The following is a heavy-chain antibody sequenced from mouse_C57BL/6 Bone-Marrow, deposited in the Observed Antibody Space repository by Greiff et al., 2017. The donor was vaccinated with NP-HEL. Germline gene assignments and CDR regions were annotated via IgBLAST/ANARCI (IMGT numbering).Heavy chain of an antibody. CDR2: INPSTGGT. D-gene: IGHD1-1*01. CDR1: GYSFTGYY. V-gene: IGHV1-42*01. Sequence: EVQLQQSGPELVKPGASVKISCKASGYSFTGYYMNWVKQSPEKSLEWIGEINPSTGGTPYNQKFKAKATLTVDKSSSKAYMQLKSLTSEDSAVYYCARSGYYGSSQYYFDYWGQGTTLTVSS. J-gene: IGHJ2*01. CDR3: ARSGYYGSSQYYFDY.